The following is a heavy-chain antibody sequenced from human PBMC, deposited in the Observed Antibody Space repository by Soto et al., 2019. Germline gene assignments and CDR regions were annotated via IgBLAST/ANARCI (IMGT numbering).Heavy chain of an antibody. CDR2: ISAYNGNT. V-gene: IGHV1-18*01. Sequence: QVQLVQSGAEVKKPGASVKVSCKASGYTFTSYGISWVRQAPGQGLEWMGWISAYNGNTNYAQKLQGRVTMTTDTATSTGDMELRSLRSDDTAVYYCGGTVWGSYRSGVGIDYWGQGTLVTVSS. CDR1: GYTFTSYG. CDR3: GGTVWGSYRSGVGIDY. J-gene: IGHJ4*02. D-gene: IGHD3-16*02.